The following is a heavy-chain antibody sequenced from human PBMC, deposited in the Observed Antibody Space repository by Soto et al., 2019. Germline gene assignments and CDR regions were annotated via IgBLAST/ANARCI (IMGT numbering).Heavy chain of an antibody. V-gene: IGHV1-8*01. J-gene: IGHJ4*02. CDR2: LNPNSGNT. D-gene: IGHD2-15*01. CDR1: GYTFTSYD. CDR3: ARERSGYFDY. Sequence: QVQLVQSGAEVKKPGASVKVSCKASGYTFTSYDINWVRQATGKGRKWMGWLNPNSGNTGLAQKFQGRVAMTRNTSISTAYMELSSLRSDDTAGYFCARERSGYFDYWGQGTLVTVSS.